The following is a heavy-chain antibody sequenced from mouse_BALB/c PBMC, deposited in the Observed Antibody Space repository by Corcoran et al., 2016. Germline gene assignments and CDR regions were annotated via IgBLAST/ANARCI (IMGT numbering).Heavy chain of an antibody. CDR3: ARAGTGAWFAY. CDR1: GYTFTSFT. V-gene: IGHV1-4*02. CDR2: INPSSGYT. D-gene: IGHD4-1*01. Sequence: QGQLQQSAAELARPGASVKMSCKASGYTFTSFTMHWVKQRPGQGLEWIGYINPSSGYTEYNQKFKDKTTLTADKSSSTAYMQLSSLTSEDSAVYYCARAGTGAWFAYWGQGTLVTVSA. J-gene: IGHJ3*01.